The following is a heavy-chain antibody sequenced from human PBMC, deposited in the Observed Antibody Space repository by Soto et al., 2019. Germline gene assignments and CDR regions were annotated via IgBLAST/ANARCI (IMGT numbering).Heavy chain of an antibody. CDR3: AKDTYYYDSSGYYPNGPFDY. CDR2: ISGSGGST. J-gene: IGHJ4*02. D-gene: IGHD3-22*01. V-gene: IGHV3-23*01. Sequence: EVQLLESGGGLVQPGGSLRLSCAASGFTFSSYAMSWVRQAPGKGLEWVSAISGSGGSTYYADSVKGRFTISRDNSKNTLYLQMNSLRAEDTALYYCAKDTYYYDSSGYYPNGPFDYWGQGTLVTVSS. CDR1: GFTFSSYA.